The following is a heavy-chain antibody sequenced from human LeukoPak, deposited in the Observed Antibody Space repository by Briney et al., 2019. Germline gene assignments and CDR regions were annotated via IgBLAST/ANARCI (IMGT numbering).Heavy chain of an antibody. Sequence: RSGGSLRLSCAASGFTFSGSAMHWVRQASGKGLEWVGRIRSKANSYATAYAASVKGRLTISRDDSKNTAYLQMNSPKTEDTAVYYCTRHGDYWGQGTLVTVSS. CDR3: TRHGDY. J-gene: IGHJ4*02. CDR1: GFTFSGSA. CDR2: IRSKANSYAT. V-gene: IGHV3-73*01.